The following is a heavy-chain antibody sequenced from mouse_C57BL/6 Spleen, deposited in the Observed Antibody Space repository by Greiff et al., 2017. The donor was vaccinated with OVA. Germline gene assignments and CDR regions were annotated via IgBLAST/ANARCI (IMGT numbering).Heavy chain of an antibody. CDR1: GYAFTNYL. D-gene: IGHD2-4*01. CDR2: INPGGGGT. J-gene: IGHJ4*01. CDR3: GREDYDGYAMDY. V-gene: IGHV1-54*01. Sequence: VKLMESGAELVRPGTSVKVSCKASGYAFTNYLISWVQQRPGQGLEWIGVINPGGGGTYYHEKLKGKATLTADKSSSTAYLQLSSLTSEDSAVYFCGREDYDGYAMDYWGQGTSVTVSS.